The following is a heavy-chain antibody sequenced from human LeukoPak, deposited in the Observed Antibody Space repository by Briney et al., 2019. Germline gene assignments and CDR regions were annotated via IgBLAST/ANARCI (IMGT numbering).Heavy chain of an antibody. J-gene: IGHJ1*01. CDR1: GYTFTSYG. CDR3: ARASRLLVEYFQY. D-gene: IGHD2-15*01. V-gene: IGHV1-69*13. Sequence: GASVKVPCKASGYTFTSYGISWVRQAPGQGLEWMGGIIPMFDTADYAQKFQGRGTFTADESTTTAYMELTSLRSEDTAVYYCARASRLLVEYFQYWGQGTLVTVSS. CDR2: IIPMFDTA.